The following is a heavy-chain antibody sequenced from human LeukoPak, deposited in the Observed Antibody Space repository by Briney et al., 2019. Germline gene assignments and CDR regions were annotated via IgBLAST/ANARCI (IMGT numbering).Heavy chain of an antibody. CDR1: GYTFTSYG. V-gene: IGHV1-18*01. J-gene: IGHJ4*02. D-gene: IGHD1-26*01. CDR3: VREIVGATLYFDY. Sequence: ASVKVSCKASGYTFTSYGISWVQQAPGQGLEWMGWISAYNGNRNYAQKLQGRVTMTTDTSTSTAYMELRSLRSDATAVYYCVREIVGATLYFDYWGQGTLVTVSS. CDR2: ISAYNGNR.